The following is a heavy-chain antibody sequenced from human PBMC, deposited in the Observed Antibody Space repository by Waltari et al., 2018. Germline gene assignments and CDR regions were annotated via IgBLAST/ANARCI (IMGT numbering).Heavy chain of an antibody. CDR2: ISWNRGSI. V-gene: IGHV3-9*01. Sequence: GGLVQPGRSLRLSCAASGFTFDDYAMYWVRQAPGRGLERVSGISWNRGSIGYADSVKGRFTITRDNAKNSLYLQMNSLRAEDSAWYYCAKDLAIGGYGSESSTDYWGQGTLVTVSS. D-gene: IGHD3-10*01. CDR3: AKDLAIGGYGSESSTDY. J-gene: IGHJ4*02. CDR1: GFTFDDYA.